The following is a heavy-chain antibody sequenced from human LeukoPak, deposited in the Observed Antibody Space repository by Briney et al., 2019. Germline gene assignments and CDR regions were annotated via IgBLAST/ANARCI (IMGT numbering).Heavy chain of an antibody. CDR2: ISGSGGST. CDR1: GFTFSSYA. Sequence: GGSLRLSCAASGFTFSSYAMSWVRQAPGKGLEWVSAISGSGGSTYYADSVKGRFTISRDNSKNTLYLQMNSLRAEDTAVYYCAKDDAYGSGSYSDPKPYYYYYMDVWGKGTTVTISS. J-gene: IGHJ6*03. D-gene: IGHD3-10*01. CDR3: AKDDAYGSGSYSDPKPYYYYYMDV. V-gene: IGHV3-23*01.